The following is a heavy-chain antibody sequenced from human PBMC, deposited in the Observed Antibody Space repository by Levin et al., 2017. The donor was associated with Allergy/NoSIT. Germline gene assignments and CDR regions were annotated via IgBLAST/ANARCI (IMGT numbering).Heavy chain of an antibody. CDR2: IHSSGRT. V-gene: IGHV4-59*01. J-gene: IGHJ3*02. D-gene: IGHD1-26*01. Sequence: SQTLSLTCTVSGGSISIFYWSWIRQPPGKGLEWIGYIHSSGRTNYNPSLKSRVTTSVDTSKNQFSLKLNSVTSADTAVYFCARDTGGFAFDIWGQGSLVTVSS. CDR1: GGSISIFY. CDR3: ARDTGGFAFDI.